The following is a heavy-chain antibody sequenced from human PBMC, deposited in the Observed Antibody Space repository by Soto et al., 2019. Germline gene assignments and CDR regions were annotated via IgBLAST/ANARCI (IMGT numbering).Heavy chain of an antibody. CDR1: GYTFTSYY. CDR3: GRLMESDYYYGMDV. Sequence: QVQLVQSGAEVKKPGASVKVSCKASGYTFTSYYMHWVRQAPGQGLEWMGIINPSGGSTSYAQKFQGRLTMTRDTSTSKVFMELGSLRSEDTAVYYCGRLMESDYYYGMDVWGQGTTVTVSS. D-gene: IGHD1-1*01. CDR2: INPSGGST. J-gene: IGHJ6*02. V-gene: IGHV1-46*01.